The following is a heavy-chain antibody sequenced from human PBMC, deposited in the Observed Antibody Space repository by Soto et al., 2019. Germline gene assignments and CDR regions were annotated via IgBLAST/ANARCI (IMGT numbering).Heavy chain of an antibody. J-gene: IGHJ4*02. Sequence: QITLKEAGPTLVKPTQTLTLTCSFSGFSLITSGVGVGWIRQPPGKALEWLALIYWDDDTGYSTSLRNRLTITQDTSTNHVVLTMSNTDPADTATYYCAHTKAPRSFDSWGQGTLVTVSS. CDR2: IYWDDDT. V-gene: IGHV2-5*02. CDR3: AHTKAPRSFDS. CDR1: GFSLITSGVG.